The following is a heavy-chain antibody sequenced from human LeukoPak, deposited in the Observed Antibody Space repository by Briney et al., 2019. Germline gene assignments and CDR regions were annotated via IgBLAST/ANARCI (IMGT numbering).Heavy chain of an antibody. CDR1: GFTVSSYY. CDR3: ARSYSNHLFGMDV. V-gene: IGHV3-66*01. D-gene: IGHD4-11*01. J-gene: IGHJ6*02. CDR2: MYSGGST. Sequence: GGSLRLSCAASGFTVSSYYMTWVRQAPGKGLEWVSVMYSGGSTYYADSVKGRVAISGDNSQNTVFLQMNSVRVEDTAVYHCARSYSNHLFGMDVWGQGTAVTVSS.